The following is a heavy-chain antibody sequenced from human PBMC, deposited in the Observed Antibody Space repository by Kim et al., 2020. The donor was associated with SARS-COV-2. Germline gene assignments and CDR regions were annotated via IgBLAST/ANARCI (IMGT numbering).Heavy chain of an antibody. J-gene: IGHJ4*02. CDR3: AELRWFDY. CDR1: GFTFSRSGFTFSRYW. CDR2: INADGSGT. V-gene: IGHV3-74*01. D-gene: IGHD4-17*01. Sequence: GGSLRLSCAASGFTFSRSGFTFSRYWMDWVRQAPGKGLEWVARINADGSGTLYADSVKGRFTISRDNARNTVDLQMNSLRAEDTAVYYCAELRWFDYWGQGSLVTVSS.